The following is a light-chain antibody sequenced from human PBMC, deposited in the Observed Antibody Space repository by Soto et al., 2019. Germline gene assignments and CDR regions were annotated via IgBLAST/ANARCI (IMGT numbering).Light chain of an antibody. CDR3: MQALQTLPIT. Sequence: DIVMTQSPLSLPVTPGEPASISCRSSQSLGHSNGYNYLDWYLQKPGQSPQLXXYLGSNRASGVPGRFSGSGSGRDFTLRINRVEAEDVGVYYCMQALQTLPITFGQGTRLEIK. CDR2: LGS. J-gene: IGKJ5*01. CDR1: QSLGHSNGYNY. V-gene: IGKV2-28*01.